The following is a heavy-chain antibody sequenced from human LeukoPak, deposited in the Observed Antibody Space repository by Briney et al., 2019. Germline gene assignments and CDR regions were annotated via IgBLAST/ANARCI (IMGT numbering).Heavy chain of an antibody. Sequence: PGGSLRLSCEVSGFTFSSYWMTWARHIPGKGLEWVANINRDGSEQHYVESVKGRFTISRDNGRNSLYLQMDSLRVDDTAVYYCARECQGSGWSCYFDYWGQGTLVTVSS. CDR3: ARECQGSGWSCYFDY. J-gene: IGHJ4*02. D-gene: IGHD6-19*01. V-gene: IGHV3-7*01. CDR1: GFTFSSYW. CDR2: INRDGSEQ.